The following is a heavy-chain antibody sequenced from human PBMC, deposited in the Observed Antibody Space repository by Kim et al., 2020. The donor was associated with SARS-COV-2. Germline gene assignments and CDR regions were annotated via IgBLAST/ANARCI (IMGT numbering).Heavy chain of an antibody. J-gene: IGHJ3*02. Sequence: DTANDAQKVPGRVTIHAGKATRTAYMELSSLRSEDTAVYYCARLSHAFDIWGQGTMVTVSS. CDR2: DTA. V-gene: IGHV1-69*06. CDR3: ARLSHAFDI.